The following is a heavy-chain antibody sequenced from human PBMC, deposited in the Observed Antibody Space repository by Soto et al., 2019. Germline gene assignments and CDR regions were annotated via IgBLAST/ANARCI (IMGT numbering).Heavy chain of an antibody. CDR2: IDPSDTHT. CDR3: ARHATPYKSNWLPYFDF. Sequence: GESLKISCKGSGYIFTSYWISWVRQTPGKGLEWMGRIDPSDTHTNYSPSFQGHVTISTDNSISTAYLQWSSLKASDTAMYYCARHATPYKSNWLPYFDFWGKGALVTVSS. CDR1: GYIFTSYW. D-gene: IGHD3-9*01. J-gene: IGHJ4*02. V-gene: IGHV5-10-1*01.